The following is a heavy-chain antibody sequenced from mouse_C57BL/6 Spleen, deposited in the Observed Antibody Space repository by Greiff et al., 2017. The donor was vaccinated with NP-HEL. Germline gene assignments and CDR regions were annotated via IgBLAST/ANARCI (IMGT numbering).Heavy chain of an antibody. CDR3: ARPAYYSNPYAMDY. V-gene: IGHV5-6*01. CDR1: GFTFSSYG. CDR2: ISSGGSYT. J-gene: IGHJ4*01. D-gene: IGHD2-5*01. Sequence: EVQGVESGGDLVKPGGSLKLSCAASGFTFSSYGMSWVRQTPDKRLEWVATISSGGSYTYYPDSVKGRFTISRDNAKNTLYLQMSSLKSEDTAMYYCARPAYYSNPYAMDYWGQGTSVTGSS.